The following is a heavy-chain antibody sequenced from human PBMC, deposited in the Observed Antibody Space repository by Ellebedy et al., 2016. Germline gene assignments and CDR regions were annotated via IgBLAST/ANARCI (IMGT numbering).Heavy chain of an antibody. CDR1: GFTFNSYA. V-gene: IGHV3-23*01. D-gene: IGHD2-2*01. J-gene: IGHJ6*02. Sequence: GGSLRLXCAGSGFTFNSYAVSWVRQAPGKGLEWVSAISGSGGSTYYADSVKGRFTISRDNSKNTLYLQMNSLRAEDTAVYYCAKSSLGYCSSISCPSDMDVWGQGTTVSVSS. CDR2: ISGSGGST. CDR3: AKSSLGYCSSISCPSDMDV.